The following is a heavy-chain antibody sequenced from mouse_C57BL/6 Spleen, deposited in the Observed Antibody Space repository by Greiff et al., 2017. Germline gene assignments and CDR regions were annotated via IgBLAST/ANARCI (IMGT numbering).Heavy chain of an antibody. J-gene: IGHJ4*01. CDR1: GFSLTSYG. D-gene: IGHD1-1*01. Sequence: QVQLQQSGPGLVAPSQSLSITCTVSGFSLTSYGVHWVRQPPGKGLEWLVVIWSDGSTTYNSALKSRLSISKDNSKSQVFLKMNSLQTDDTAMYYCARQDYYGSSYAMDYWGQGTSVTVSS. CDR2: IWSDGST. CDR3: ARQDYYGSSYAMDY. V-gene: IGHV2-6*03.